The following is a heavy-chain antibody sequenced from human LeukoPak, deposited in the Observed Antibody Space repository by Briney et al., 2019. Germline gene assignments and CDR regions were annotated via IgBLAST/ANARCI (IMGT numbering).Heavy chain of an antibody. J-gene: IGHJ4*02. V-gene: IGHV4-39*07. Sequence: SETLSLTCTVSGGSISSSSYYWGWIRQPPGKGLEWIGSIYYSGSTYYNPSLKSRVTISVDRSKNQFSLKLSSVTAADTAVYYCARAPYSGSYYIFDYWGQGTLVTVSS. CDR1: GGSISSSSYY. CDR3: ARAPYSGSYYIFDY. CDR2: IYYSGST. D-gene: IGHD1-26*01.